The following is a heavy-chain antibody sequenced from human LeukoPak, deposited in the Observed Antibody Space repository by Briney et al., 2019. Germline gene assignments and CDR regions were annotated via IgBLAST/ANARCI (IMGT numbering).Heavy chain of an antibody. D-gene: IGHD2-15*01. J-gene: IGHJ3*02. V-gene: IGHV3-48*03. CDR1: GFTFSSYE. CDR2: ISSSGSTI. Sequence: GGSLRLSCAASGFTFSSYEMNWVRQAPGKGLEWVSYISSSGSTIYYADSVKGRFTISRDNAKNSLYLQMNSLGAEDTAVYYCAKGGVVHAFNIWGQGTMVTVSS. CDR3: AKGGVVHAFNI.